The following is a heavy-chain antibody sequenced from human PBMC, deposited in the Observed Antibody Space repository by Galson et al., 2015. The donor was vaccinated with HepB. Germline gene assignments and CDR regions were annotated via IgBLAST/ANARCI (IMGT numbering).Heavy chain of an antibody. Sequence: SLRLSCAASGFNVRTYYISWVRQAPGKGLEWVSIIYTDGTTYYADSVKGRFTISRDNSENTVHLQMNSLRAEDTAVYYCARVPWGGYRHFDSWGQGTLVTVSS. CDR1: GFNVRTYY. J-gene: IGHJ4*02. CDR3: ARVPWGGYRHFDS. CDR2: IYTDGTT. D-gene: IGHD5-24*01. V-gene: IGHV3-53*01.